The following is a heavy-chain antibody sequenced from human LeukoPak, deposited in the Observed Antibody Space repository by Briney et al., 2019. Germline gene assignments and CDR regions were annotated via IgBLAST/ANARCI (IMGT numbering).Heavy chain of an antibody. D-gene: IGHD3-10*01. V-gene: IGHV3-21*01. Sequence: GGSLRLSCAASGFTVSSNYMSWVRQAPGKGLEWVSSISSSSSYIYYADSVKGRFTISRDNAKNSLYLQMNSLRAEDTAVYYCARDRGRGYYGSGSHNWFDPWGQGTLVTVSS. CDR1: GFTVSSNY. CDR2: ISSSSSYI. CDR3: ARDRGRGYYGSGSHNWFDP. J-gene: IGHJ5*02.